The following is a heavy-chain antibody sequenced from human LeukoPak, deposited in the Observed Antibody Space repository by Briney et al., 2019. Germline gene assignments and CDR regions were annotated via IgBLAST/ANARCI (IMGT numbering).Heavy chain of an antibody. V-gene: IGHV4-59*01. Sequence: SETLSLTCTVSSGSISSYYWSWIRQPPGKGLEWIGYIYYSGSTNYNPSLKSRVTISVDTSKNQFSLKMSSVTAADTAVYYCASYSGSYWTGYYYYYMDVWGKGTTVTVSS. CDR1: SGSISSYY. J-gene: IGHJ6*03. CDR2: IYYSGST. D-gene: IGHD1-26*01. CDR3: ASYSGSYWTGYYYYYMDV.